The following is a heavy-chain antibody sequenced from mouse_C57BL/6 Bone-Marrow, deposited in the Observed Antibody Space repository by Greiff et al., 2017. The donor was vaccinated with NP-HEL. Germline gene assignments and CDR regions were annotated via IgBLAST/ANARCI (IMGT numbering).Heavy chain of an antibody. CDR3: TRLRFDY. V-gene: IGHV14-4*01. J-gene: IGHJ2*01. D-gene: IGHD2-2*01. Sequence: EVQLQQSGAELVRPGASVQLSCTASGFNIKDDYMHWVKQRPEQGLAWIGWIDPENGDTEYASKFQGTATITADTSSNTAYLELSSLTSEDTAVYYCTRLRFDYWGQGTTLAVSA. CDR1: GFNIKDDY. CDR2: IDPENGDT.